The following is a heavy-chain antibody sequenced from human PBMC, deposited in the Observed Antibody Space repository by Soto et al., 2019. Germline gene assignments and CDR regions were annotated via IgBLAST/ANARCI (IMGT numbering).Heavy chain of an antibody. Sequence: QVHLVQSGAEVKKPGASVKVSCKGSGYGFTTYGITWVRQAPGQGLEWMAWISAHNGNTNYAQKLQGRVTVTRDTSTSTAYMELRSRTSDATAVYYCARGRYGDYWGQGALVTVSS. D-gene: IGHD1-1*01. CDR2: ISAHNGNT. V-gene: IGHV1-18*01. J-gene: IGHJ4*02. CDR3: ARGRYGDY. CDR1: GYGFTTYG.